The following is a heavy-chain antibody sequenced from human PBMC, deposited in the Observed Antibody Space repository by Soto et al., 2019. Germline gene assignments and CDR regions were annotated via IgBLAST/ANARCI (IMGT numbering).Heavy chain of an antibody. D-gene: IGHD6-19*01. Sequence: GGSLRLSCAASGFTFSSYAMSWVRQTPGKGLEWVSAITASGVTTYYADSVKGRFTISRDNSKNTLYLQMNSLRAEDTAVYYCAKDGRLYSSGWYFDYWGQGTL. V-gene: IGHV3-23*01. CDR2: ITASGVTT. CDR1: GFTFSSYA. J-gene: IGHJ4*02. CDR3: AKDGRLYSSGWYFDY.